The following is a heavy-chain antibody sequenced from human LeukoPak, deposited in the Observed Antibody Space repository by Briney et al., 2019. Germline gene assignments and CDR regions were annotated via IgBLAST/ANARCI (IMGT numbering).Heavy chain of an antibody. Sequence: SETLSLTCTVSGGSISSYYRSWIRQPPGKGLEWIGYIYYSGSTNYNPSLKSRVTISVDTSKNQFSLKLSSVTAADTAVYYCARGPAVATRFDYWGQGTLVTVSS. CDR2: IYYSGST. J-gene: IGHJ4*02. CDR3: ARGPAVATRFDY. CDR1: GGSISSYY. D-gene: IGHD4-23*01. V-gene: IGHV4-59*01.